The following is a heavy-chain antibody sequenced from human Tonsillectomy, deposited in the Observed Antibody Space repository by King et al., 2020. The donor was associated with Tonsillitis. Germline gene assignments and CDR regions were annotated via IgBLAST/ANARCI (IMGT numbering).Heavy chain of an antibody. CDR3: AKALASYSSGGSCQYAVFVI. CDR2: ISGSGGST. CDR1: GFTFSIYD. J-gene: IGHJ3*02. Sequence: VQLVESGGGLVQPGGSLRLSCAASGFTFSIYDMSWVRQAPGKGLEWVSAISGSGGSTYDADSVKGRFTISRDNSKNPLYLKMNSLRAADTAVYYCAKALASYSSGGSCQYAVFVICGQGTMVTVSS. V-gene: IGHV3-23*04. D-gene: IGHD2-15*01.